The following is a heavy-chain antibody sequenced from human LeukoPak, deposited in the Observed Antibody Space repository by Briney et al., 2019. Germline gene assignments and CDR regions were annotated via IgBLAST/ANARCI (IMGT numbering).Heavy chain of an antibody. CDR1: GFSFDDYA. J-gene: IGHJ3*02. V-gene: IGHV3-9*01. CDR2: ISWNSGSI. CDR3: ARDGDGAFDI. Sequence: GRSLRLSCAASGFSFDDYAMHWVRQAPGKGLEWVSGISWNSGSIGYADSVKGRFTISRDNAKNSLYLQMNSLRAEDTAVYYCARDGDGAFDIWGQGTMVTVSS. D-gene: IGHD3-10*01.